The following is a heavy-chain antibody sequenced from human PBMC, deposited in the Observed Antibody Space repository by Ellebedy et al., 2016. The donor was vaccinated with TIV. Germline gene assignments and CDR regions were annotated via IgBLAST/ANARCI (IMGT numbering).Heavy chain of an antibody. CDR1: GFTFTTYD. Sequence: GGSLRLXXAASGFTFTTYDLHWVRQTPGKTLEWVSAIGSTGHTFYSDSVKGRFTISRENAKNSFYLQMNSLRADDTAVYYCTRERLGNGFDYWGQGTLVTVSS. CDR3: TRERLGNGFDY. V-gene: IGHV3-13*01. CDR2: IGSTGHT. J-gene: IGHJ4*02. D-gene: IGHD7-27*01.